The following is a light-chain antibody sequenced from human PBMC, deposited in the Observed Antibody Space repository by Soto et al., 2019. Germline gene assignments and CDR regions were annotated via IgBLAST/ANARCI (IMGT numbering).Light chain of an antibody. J-gene: IGKJ1*01. CDR1: QSVSSN. Sequence: EVVMTQSPATLSVSPGERATLSCRASQSVSSNLAWYQQKPGQAPRLLIYGASTRTTGTQARFSGSGSGTEFTLTISSLQSEDFAVYYCQQYNNWPPWTFGQGTKVEIK. CDR2: GAS. V-gene: IGKV3-15*01. CDR3: QQYNNWPPWT.